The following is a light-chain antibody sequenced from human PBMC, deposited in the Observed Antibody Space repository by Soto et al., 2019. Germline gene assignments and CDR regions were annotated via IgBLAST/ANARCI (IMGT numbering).Light chain of an antibody. CDR2: EVS. V-gene: IGLV2-14*01. CDR3: SSYSSSSTYV. J-gene: IGLJ1*01. CDR1: NSDVGGYHY. Sequence: QSALAQPASVSGSPGQSITISCTGTNSDVGGYHYVSWYQQHPGKAPKLLIFEVSNRPSGVSNRFSGSKSGNTASLTISGLQAEDEAGYYCSSYSSSSTYVFGTGTKLTVL.